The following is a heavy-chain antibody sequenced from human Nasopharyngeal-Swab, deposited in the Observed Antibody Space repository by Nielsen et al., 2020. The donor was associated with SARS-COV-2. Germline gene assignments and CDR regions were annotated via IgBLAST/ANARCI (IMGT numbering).Heavy chain of an antibody. CDR2: INDSGRA. V-gene: IGHV4-34*01. CDR3: ARAWDI. J-gene: IGHJ3*02. CDR1: IGSFSGYN. Sequence: SETLSLTCAVYIGSFSGYNWAWIRQLPGKGLEWIGEINDSGRAKYNPSLKSRVTISADTSKNQFSLRLTSVTAADTGIYYCARAWDIWGQGTMVTVSS.